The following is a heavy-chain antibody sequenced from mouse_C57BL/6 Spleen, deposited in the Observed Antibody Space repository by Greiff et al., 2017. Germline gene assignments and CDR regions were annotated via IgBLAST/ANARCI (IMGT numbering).Heavy chain of an antibody. D-gene: IGHD2-1*01. Sequence: DVMLVESGGGLVKPGGSLKLSCAASGFTFSDYGMHWVRQAPEKGLEWVAYISSGSSTIYYADPVKGRFTISRDNAKNTLFLQMTSLRSEDTAMYYCARRNSWYFDVWGTGTTVTVSS. CDR2: ISSGSSTI. J-gene: IGHJ1*03. V-gene: IGHV5-17*01. CDR3: ARRNSWYFDV. CDR1: GFTFSDYG.